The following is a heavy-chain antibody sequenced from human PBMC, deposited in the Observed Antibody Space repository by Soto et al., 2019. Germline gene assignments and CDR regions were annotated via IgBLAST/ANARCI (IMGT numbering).Heavy chain of an antibody. CDR2: ISYDGRSK. Sequence: QVQLVESGGGVVQPGRSLRLTCAASGFTFSSYAMHWVRQAPGKGLEWVAVISYDGRSKYYADSIKGRVTISSDNSKNTLYLQMTDLRPEDSAVYYCAKALSSRVVISTCFDYWGQGTLVTVSS. D-gene: IGHD3-22*01. CDR3: AKALSSRVVISTCFDY. CDR1: GFTFSSYA. J-gene: IGHJ4*02. V-gene: IGHV3-30*18.